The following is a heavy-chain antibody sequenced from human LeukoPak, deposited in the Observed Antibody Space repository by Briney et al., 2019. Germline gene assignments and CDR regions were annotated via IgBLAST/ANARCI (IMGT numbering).Heavy chain of an antibody. V-gene: IGHV3-23*01. Sequence: GGSLRLSCAASGFTFSSYSMNWVRQAPGKGLEWVSGISGSGISTYYADSVKGRFTISRDNSKNTLYLQMNSLRVEDTAVYYCAKSWNYYDSSGDDALDIWGQGTMVTVSS. CDR2: ISGSGIST. CDR1: GFTFSSYS. D-gene: IGHD3-22*01. J-gene: IGHJ3*02. CDR3: AKSWNYYDSSGDDALDI.